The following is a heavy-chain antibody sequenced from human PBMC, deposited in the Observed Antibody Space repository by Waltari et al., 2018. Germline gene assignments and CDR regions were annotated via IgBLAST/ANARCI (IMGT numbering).Heavy chain of an antibody. D-gene: IGHD3-16*01. V-gene: IGHV3-7*03. CDR1: GFTFRGYW. J-gene: IGHJ4*02. CDR3: ARGSAYYVRVWDY. Sequence: EVQLVESGGTLVQPGGSPRLSCAASGFTFRGYWMTWVRQAPGKGVEWVANTKADGSDQYYVDSVRGRFTISRDNAENSLYLQMNSLIADDTAVYYCARGSAYYVRVWDYWGQGTLVTVSS. CDR2: TKADGSDQ.